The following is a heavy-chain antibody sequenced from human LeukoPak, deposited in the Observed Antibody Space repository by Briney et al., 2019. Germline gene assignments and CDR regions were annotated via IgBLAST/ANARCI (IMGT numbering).Heavy chain of an antibody. CDR3: ARELFGSSSPYFDY. J-gene: IGHJ4*02. V-gene: IGHV1-69*13. CDR1: GGTFSSYA. CDR2: IIPIFGTA. Sequence: SVKVSCKASGGTFSSYAINWVRQAPGQGLEWMGGIIPIFGTANYARKFQGRVTITADESTSTAYMELSSLRSEDTAVYYCARELFGSSSPYFDYWGQGTLVTVSS. D-gene: IGHD6-6*01.